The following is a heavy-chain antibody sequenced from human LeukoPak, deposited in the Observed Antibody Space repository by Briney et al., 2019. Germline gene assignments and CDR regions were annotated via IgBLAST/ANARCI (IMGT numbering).Heavy chain of an antibody. V-gene: IGHV1-2*02. D-gene: IGHD2-8*01. J-gene: IGHJ5*02. CDR2: INPNSGGT. CDR1: GYTFTGYY. CDR3: ASSLGYCTNGVCSA. Sequence: ASVKVSCKASGYTFTGYYMHWVRQAPGQGVEWMGWINPNSGGTNYAQKFQGRVTMTRDTSISTAYMELSRLRSDDTAVYYCASSLGYCTNGVCSAWGQGTLVTVSS.